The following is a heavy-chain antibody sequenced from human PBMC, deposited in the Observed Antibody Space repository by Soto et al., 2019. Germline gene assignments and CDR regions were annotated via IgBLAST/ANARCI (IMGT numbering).Heavy chain of an antibody. Sequence: PSETLSLTCVVYGGSLSGVYWTWIRQPPGKGLEWIGEINHSGSTNYSPSLESRVTISLDTSNNQFSLKLSSVTAADTAVYYCARGPGYSYGYSVYYYYYGMDVWGKGTTVT. CDR2: INHSGST. CDR3: ARGPGYSYGYSVYYYYYGMDV. D-gene: IGHD5-18*01. CDR1: GGSLSGVY. J-gene: IGHJ6*04. V-gene: IGHV4-34*01.